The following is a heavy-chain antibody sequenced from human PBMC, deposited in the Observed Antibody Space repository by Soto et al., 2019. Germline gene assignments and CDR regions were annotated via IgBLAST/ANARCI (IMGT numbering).Heavy chain of an antibody. CDR1: GGSISGSH. J-gene: IGHJ4*02. CDR3: ARSGGSCNLDF. V-gene: IGHV4-4*07. Sequence: PSETLSLTCTVSGGSISGSHWSWIRQPAGEGLEWIGRIYSSGITKHNPSLKSRVTMSVDTSKNQFSLNLISVTAADTAVYYCARSGGSCNLDFWGRGTLVTVSS. CDR2: IYSSGIT. D-gene: IGHD2-15*01.